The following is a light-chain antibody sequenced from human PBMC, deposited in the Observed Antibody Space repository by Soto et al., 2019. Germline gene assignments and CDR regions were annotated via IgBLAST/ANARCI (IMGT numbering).Light chain of an antibody. V-gene: IGKV1-5*03. CDR3: QHYNSYPEA. Sequence: DIQMTQSPSTLLGSVGYRLTITCRDSQTISSWLAWYQQKPGKAPKLLIYKASTLKSGVPSRCSGSGAGAECTRTISSLQPDDVETYDCQHYNSYPEAFGQGTKVDIK. J-gene: IGKJ1*01. CDR2: KAS. CDR1: QTISSW.